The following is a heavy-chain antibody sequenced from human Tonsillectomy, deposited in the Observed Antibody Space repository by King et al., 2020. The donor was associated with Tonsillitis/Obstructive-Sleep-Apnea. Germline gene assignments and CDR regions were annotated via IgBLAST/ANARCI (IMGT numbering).Heavy chain of an antibody. Sequence: VQLVESGGDLVQPGWSLRLSCAASGFTFSDHYMDRVRQAPGKGLEWGGRWRIQSNGYTTEYAAAVKGRFTISRDDSKNSLYLQMNSLKTEDTAVYYCARGHDGFVYWGQGTLVTVSS. J-gene: IGHJ4*02. V-gene: IGHV3-72*01. CDR3: ARGHDGFVY. CDR1: GFTFSDHY. CDR2: WRIQSNGYTT. D-gene: IGHD3-3*01.